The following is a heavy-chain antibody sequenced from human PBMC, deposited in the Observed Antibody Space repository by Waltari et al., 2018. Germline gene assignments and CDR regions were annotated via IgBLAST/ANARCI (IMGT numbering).Heavy chain of an antibody. CDR2: IIPIFGTA. CDR1: GGTFSSYA. D-gene: IGHD6-19*01. Sequence: QVQLVQSGAEVKKPGSSVKVSCKASGGTFSSYAISWVRQAPGPGLEWMGRIIPIFGTANYAQKFQGRVTITTDESTSTAYMELSSLRSEDTAVYYCARQSVIRVPSGWSGEGWFDPWGQGTLVTVSS. V-gene: IGHV1-69*05. J-gene: IGHJ5*02. CDR3: ARQSVIRVPSGWSGEGWFDP.